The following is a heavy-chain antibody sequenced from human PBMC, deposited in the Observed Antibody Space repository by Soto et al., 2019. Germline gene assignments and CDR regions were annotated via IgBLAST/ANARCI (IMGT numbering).Heavy chain of an antibody. J-gene: IGHJ4*02. CDR1: GGTFSSYA. Sequence: QVQLVQSGAEVKKPGSSVKVSYKASGGTFSSYAISWVRQAPGQGLEWMGGIIPIFGTANYAQKFQGRVTITADESTSTAYMELSSLRSEDTAVYYCARTRDYGGNNDFDYWGQGTLVTVSS. V-gene: IGHV1-69*01. CDR3: ARTRDYGGNNDFDY. CDR2: IIPIFGTA. D-gene: IGHD4-17*01.